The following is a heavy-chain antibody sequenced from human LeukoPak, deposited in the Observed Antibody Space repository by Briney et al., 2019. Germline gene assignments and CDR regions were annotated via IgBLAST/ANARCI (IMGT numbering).Heavy chain of an antibody. CDR2: IRYDGSNK. CDR3: ARFPSYYYGSGSYYHYYYYYGMDV. D-gene: IGHD3-10*01. Sequence: GGSLRLSCAASGFTFSSYGMHWVRQAPGKGLEWVAFIRYDGSNKYYADSVKGRFTISRDNSKNTLYLQMNSLRAEDTAVYYCARFPSYYYGSGSYYHYYYYYGMDVWGQGTTVTVSS. CDR1: GFTFSSYG. V-gene: IGHV3-30*02. J-gene: IGHJ6*02.